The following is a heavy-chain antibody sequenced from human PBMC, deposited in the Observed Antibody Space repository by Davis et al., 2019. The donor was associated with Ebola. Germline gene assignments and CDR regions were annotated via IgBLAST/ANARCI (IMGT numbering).Heavy chain of an antibody. V-gene: IGHV1-3*01. J-gene: IGHJ6*02. Sequence: ASVKVSCKASGGTFSSYAISWVRQAPGQGLEWMGWINAGNGNTKYSQKFQGRVTITRDTSASTAYMELSSLRSEDTAVYYCARGSGGMDVWGQGTTVTVSS. CDR2: INAGNGNT. CDR1: GGTFSSYA. CDR3: ARGSGGMDV. D-gene: IGHD3-10*01.